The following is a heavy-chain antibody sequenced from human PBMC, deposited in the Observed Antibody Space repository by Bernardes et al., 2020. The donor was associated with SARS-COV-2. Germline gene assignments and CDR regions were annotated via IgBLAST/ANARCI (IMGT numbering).Heavy chain of an antibody. Sequence: GGSLRLSCAASGFTFSSYAMSWVRQAPGKGLEWVSAISGSGGSTYYADSVKGRFTISRDNSKNTLYLQMNSLRAEDTPVYYCAKDLPGVAMIVVVVSGAFDIWGQGTMVTVSS. CDR1: GFTFSSYA. CDR2: ISGSGGST. V-gene: IGHV3-23*01. CDR3: AKDLPGVAMIVVVVSGAFDI. J-gene: IGHJ3*02. D-gene: IGHD3-22*01.